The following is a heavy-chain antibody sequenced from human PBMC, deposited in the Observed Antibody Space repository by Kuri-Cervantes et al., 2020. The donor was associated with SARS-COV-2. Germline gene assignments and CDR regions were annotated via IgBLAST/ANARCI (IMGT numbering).Heavy chain of an antibody. D-gene: IGHD2-2*02. CDR2: IYYSGST. V-gene: IGHV4-59*12. Sequence: GSLRLSCTVSGGSISSYYWSWIRQPPGQGLEWIGYIYYSGSTNYNPSLKSRVTISVDTSKNQFSLKLSSVTAADTAVYYCARDLWGCSSTSCHNYYYYGMDVWGQGTTVTVSS. CDR3: ARDLWGCSSTSCHNYYYYGMDV. J-gene: IGHJ6*02. CDR1: GGSISSYY.